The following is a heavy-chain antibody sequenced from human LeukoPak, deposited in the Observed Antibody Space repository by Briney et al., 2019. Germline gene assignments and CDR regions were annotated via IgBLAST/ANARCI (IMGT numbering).Heavy chain of an antibody. V-gene: IGHV3-11*04. Sequence: GGSLRLSCAASGFTFSNFAMSWIRQGPGQGLEWVAYLGLTDTTVYYADSARGRFTVSRDKAHNSFHLHMDRLTVEDTAVYYCAREGFTGASLRAFDVWGQATMVTVSS. CDR2: LGLTDTTV. CDR3: AREGFTGASLRAFDV. J-gene: IGHJ3*01. CDR1: GFTFSNFA. D-gene: IGHD1-1*01.